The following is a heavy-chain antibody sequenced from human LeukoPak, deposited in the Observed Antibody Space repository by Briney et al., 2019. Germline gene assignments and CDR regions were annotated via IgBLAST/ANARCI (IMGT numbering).Heavy chain of an antibody. CDR1: GGTFSSYA. CDR3: ARVVYYYGSGSYLDY. CDR2: IIPIFGTA. V-gene: IGHV1-69*05. J-gene: IGHJ4*02. Sequence: SVKVSCKASGGTFSSYAISWVRQAAGQGLEWMGVIIPIFGTANYAQKFQGRVTITTDESTSTAYMELSSLRSEDTAVYYCARVVYYYGSGSYLDYWGQGTLVTVSS. D-gene: IGHD3-10*01.